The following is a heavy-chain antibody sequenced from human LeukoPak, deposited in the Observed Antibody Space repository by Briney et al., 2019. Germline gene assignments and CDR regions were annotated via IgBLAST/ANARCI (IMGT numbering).Heavy chain of an antibody. D-gene: IGHD3-9*01. J-gene: IGHJ6*02. CDR1: GASITTTDHY. CDR2: IYYSGST. CDR3: AREGYDVLTGYYAMDV. Sequence: SETLSLTCSVSGASITTTDHYWSWLRQPPGKDPEWIAYIYYSGSTYYNPSLKSRVTISVDRSKNQFSLKVSSVTAADTAVYYCAREGYDVLTGYYAMDVWGQGTTVTVSS. V-gene: IGHV4-30-4*08.